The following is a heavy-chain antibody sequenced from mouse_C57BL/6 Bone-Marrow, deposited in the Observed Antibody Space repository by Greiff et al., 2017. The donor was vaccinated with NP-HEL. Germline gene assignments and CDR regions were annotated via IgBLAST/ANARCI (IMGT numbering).Heavy chain of an antibody. J-gene: IGHJ1*03. CDR1: GYTFTDYY. Sequence: EVQLQQSGPELVKPGASVKISCKASGYTFTDYYMNWVKQSHGKSLEWIGDINPNNGGTSYNQKFKGKATLTVDKSSSTAYMELRSLTSEDSAVYYCARGTRYFDVWGTVTTVTVSS. V-gene: IGHV1-26*01. CDR3: ARGTRYFDV. CDR2: INPNNGGT. D-gene: IGHD3-3*01.